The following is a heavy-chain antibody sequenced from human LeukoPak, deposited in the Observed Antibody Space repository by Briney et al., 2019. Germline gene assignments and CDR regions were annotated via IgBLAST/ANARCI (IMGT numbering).Heavy chain of an antibody. CDR2: IYYSGST. J-gene: IGHJ4*02. Sequence: SGTLSLTCTVSGGSISSYYWSWIRQPPGKGLEWIGYIYYSGSTNYNPSLKSRVTISVDTSKNQFSLKLSSVTAADTAVYYCASLARSHYFDYWGQGTLVTVSS. V-gene: IGHV4-59*01. D-gene: IGHD2-21*01. CDR1: GGSISSYY. CDR3: ASLARSHYFDY.